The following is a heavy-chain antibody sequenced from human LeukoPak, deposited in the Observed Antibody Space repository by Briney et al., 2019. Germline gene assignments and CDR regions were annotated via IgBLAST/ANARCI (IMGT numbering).Heavy chain of an antibody. CDR1: GYSFTSYW. CDR2: IYPGDSDT. D-gene: IGHD2-15*01. J-gene: IGHJ6*03. Sequence: GESLKISCKGSGYSFTSYWIGWVRQMPGKGLEWMGIIYPGDSDTRYSPSFQGQVTISADKSISTAYLQWSSLKASDTAMYYCARHIIGYCSGGICYSRYYMDVWGKGTTVTVSS. V-gene: IGHV5-51*01. CDR3: ARHIIGYCSGGICYSRYYMDV.